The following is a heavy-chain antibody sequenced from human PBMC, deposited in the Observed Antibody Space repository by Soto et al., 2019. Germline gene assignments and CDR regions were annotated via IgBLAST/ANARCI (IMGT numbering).Heavy chain of an antibody. CDR2: IYYSGST. V-gene: IGHV4-59*01. Sequence: SETLSLTCTVSGGSISSYYWSWIRQPPGKGLEWIGYIYYSGSTNYNPSLKSLVTISVDTSKNQFSLKLSSVTAADTAVYYCARETCSGGSCYPPDYWGQGTLVTVS. CDR1: GGSISSYY. J-gene: IGHJ4*02. D-gene: IGHD2-15*01. CDR3: ARETCSGGSCYPPDY.